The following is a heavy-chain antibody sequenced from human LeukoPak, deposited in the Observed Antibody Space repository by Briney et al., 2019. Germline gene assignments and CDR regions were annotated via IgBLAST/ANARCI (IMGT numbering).Heavy chain of an antibody. CDR2: IKQDRSEK. V-gene: IGHV3-7*03. CDR3: AKDRLTTVTVVAENWFDP. CDR1: GFTFTNYW. D-gene: IGHD4-17*01. J-gene: IGHJ5*02. Sequence: GGSLRLSCAASGFTFTNYWMSWVRQAPGKGLELVANIKQDRSEKYYVDSVKGRFTISRDNAKNSLYLQMNSLRAEDTAVYYCAKDRLTTVTVVAENWFDPWGQGTLVTVSS.